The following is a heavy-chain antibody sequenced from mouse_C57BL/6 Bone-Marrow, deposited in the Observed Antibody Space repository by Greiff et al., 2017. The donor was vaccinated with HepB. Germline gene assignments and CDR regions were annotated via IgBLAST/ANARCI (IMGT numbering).Heavy chain of an antibody. CDR1: GYTFTDYE. J-gene: IGHJ2*01. Sequence: VQLQQSGAELVRPGASVTLSCKASGYTFTDYEMHWVKQTPVHGLEWIGAIDPETGGTAYNQKFKGKAILTADKSSSTAYMELRSLTSEDSAVYYCTRGRGYYGYDVGYWGQGTTLTVSS. CDR3: TRGRGYYGYDVGY. V-gene: IGHV1-15*01. D-gene: IGHD2-2*01. CDR2: IDPETGGT.